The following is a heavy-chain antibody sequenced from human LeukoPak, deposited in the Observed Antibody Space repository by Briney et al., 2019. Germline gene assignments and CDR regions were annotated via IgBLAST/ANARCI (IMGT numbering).Heavy chain of an antibody. Sequence: SETLSLTCTVSGGSISGYYWSWVRQPAGKGLEWMGRIYTSGSTNYNPSLRSRVSISVDKSKNQFSLILSSLTAADTAVYYCARGPDYSDSSGYFKYWGQGTLVTVSS. CDR3: ARGPDYSDSSGYFKY. CDR1: GGSISGYY. J-gene: IGHJ4*02. V-gene: IGHV4-4*07. D-gene: IGHD3-22*01. CDR2: IYTSGST.